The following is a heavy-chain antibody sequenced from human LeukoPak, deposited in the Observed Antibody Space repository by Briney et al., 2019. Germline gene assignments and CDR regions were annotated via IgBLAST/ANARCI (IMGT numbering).Heavy chain of an antibody. CDR3: AIQRDTASVGAFDT. V-gene: IGHV4-39*01. CDR2: IHFTGTT. CDR1: GGSIRSNTNFWGWDSSSY. Sequence: PSETLSLTCSVSGGSIRSNTNFWGWDSSSYWGWIRQPPGKGLEWIGSIHFTGTTYYNSSLQSRRTISVDTSKNLFSLKLTSVTATDTALYYCAIQRDTASVGAFDTWGQGTMVIVSP. D-gene: IGHD2-2*02. J-gene: IGHJ3*02.